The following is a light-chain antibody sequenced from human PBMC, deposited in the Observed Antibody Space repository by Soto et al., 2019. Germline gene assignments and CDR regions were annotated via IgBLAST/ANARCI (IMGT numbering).Light chain of an antibody. V-gene: IGLV2-14*01. CDR3: SSFTTTSTVL. J-gene: IGLJ2*01. CDR2: EVS. Sequence: QSALTQPSSVSGSLGQSITISCTGTSSDIGGYNYVSWYQQHPGKTPKVMIFEVSKRPSGVSNRFSGSTSGNMATLTNSGLQAEDEGEYYCSSFTTTSTVLLGGGTQLTVL. CDR1: SSDIGGYNY.